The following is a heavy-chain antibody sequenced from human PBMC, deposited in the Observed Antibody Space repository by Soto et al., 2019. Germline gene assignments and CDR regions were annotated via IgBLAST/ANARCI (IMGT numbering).Heavy chain of an antibody. Sequence: SETLSLTCTVSGGSISSGDYYWSWIRQPPGKGLEWIGYIYYSGSTYYNQSLKSRVTISVDTSKNQFSMKLSSVTAADTTVYYCARAPITIFGVVTINWFDPWGQGTLVTVSA. V-gene: IGHV4-30-4*01. CDR2: IYYSGST. CDR3: ARAPITIFGVVTINWFDP. J-gene: IGHJ5*02. CDR1: GGSISSGDYY. D-gene: IGHD3-3*01.